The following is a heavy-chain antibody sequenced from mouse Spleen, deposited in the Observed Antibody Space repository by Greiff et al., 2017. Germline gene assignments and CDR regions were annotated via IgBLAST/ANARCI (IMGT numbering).Heavy chain of an antibody. CDR3: ARGPYYYGVWYFDV. CDR2: IDPSDSET. V-gene: IGHV1-52*01. CDR1: GYTFTSYW. J-gene: IGHJ1*03. Sequence: QVQLQQPGAELVRPGSSVKLSCKASGYTFTSYWMHWVKQRPIQGLEWIGNIDPSDSETHYNQKFKDKATLTVDKSSSTAYMQLSSLTSEDSAVYYCARGPYYYGVWYFDVWGTGTTVTVSS. D-gene: IGHD1-1*01.